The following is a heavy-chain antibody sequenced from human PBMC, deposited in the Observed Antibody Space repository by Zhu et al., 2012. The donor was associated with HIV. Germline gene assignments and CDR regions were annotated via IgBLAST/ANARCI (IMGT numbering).Heavy chain of an antibody. J-gene: IGHJ4*02. D-gene: IGHD3-22*01. CDR3: ARLGGYYGIFDY. CDR2: IYYSGST. Sequence: QVQLQESGPGLVKPSETLSLTCTVSGGSISSSSYYWGWIRQPPGKGLEWIGSIYYSGSTYYNPSLKSRVTISVDTSKNQFSLKLSSVTAADTAVYYCARLGGYYGIFDYWGQGTLVTVSS. V-gene: IGHV4-39*01. CDR1: GGSISSSSYY.